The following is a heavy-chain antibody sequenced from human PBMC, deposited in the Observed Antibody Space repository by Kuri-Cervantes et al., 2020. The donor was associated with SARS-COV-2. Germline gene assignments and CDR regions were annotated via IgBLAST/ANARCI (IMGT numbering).Heavy chain of an antibody. Sequence: SETLSLTCTVSGGSISSSSYYWGWIRQPPGKGLEWIGSIYYSGSTYYNPSLKSRVTISVDTSKNQSSLKLSSVTAADTAVYYCAGRWAYYDILEHDAFDIWGQGTMVTVSS. V-gene: IGHV4-39*07. CDR3: AGRWAYYDILEHDAFDI. J-gene: IGHJ3*02. CDR1: GGSISSSSYY. CDR2: IYYSGST. D-gene: IGHD3-9*01.